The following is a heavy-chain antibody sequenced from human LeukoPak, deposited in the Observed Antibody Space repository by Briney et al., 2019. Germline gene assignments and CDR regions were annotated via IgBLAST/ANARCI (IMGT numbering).Heavy chain of an antibody. J-gene: IGHJ5*02. Sequence: SGPTLVNPTQTLTLTCTFSGFSLSTSGMCVSWIRQPPGKALEWLARIDWDDDKYYSTSLKTRLTISKDTSKNQVALTMTNMDPVDTATYYCARITYYYDSSGYYYIDPWGQGTLVTVSS. D-gene: IGHD3-22*01. V-gene: IGHV2-70*11. CDR3: ARITYYYDSSGYYYIDP. CDR2: IDWDDDK. CDR1: GFSLSTSGMC.